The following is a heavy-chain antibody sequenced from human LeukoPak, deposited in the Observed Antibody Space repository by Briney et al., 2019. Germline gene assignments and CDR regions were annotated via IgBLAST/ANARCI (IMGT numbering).Heavy chain of an antibody. CDR3: ARQGVTAAENNYFYYYMDF. CDR1: GGSISSSSYY. D-gene: IGHD6-13*01. CDR2: IYYSGST. Sequence: SETMSLTCTVSGGSISSSSYYWGWIRQPPGKGLEWIGNIYYSGSTYYNPSLKSRVTISVDTSKNQFSLKLSSVTAADTAVYYCARQGVTAAENNYFYYYMDFWGKGTTVTVSS. V-gene: IGHV4-39*07. J-gene: IGHJ6*03.